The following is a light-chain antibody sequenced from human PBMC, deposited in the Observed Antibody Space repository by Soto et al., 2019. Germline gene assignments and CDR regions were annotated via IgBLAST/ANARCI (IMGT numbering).Light chain of an antibody. CDR1: YSNIGTNY. V-gene: IGLV1-47*01. Sequence: QSVLTQPPSASGTPGQRVTISCSGSYSNIGTNYVYWYQHLPGTAPKLLIYRNDQRPSGVPDRFSASKSGTSASLAISGLRSEDEADYYCAGWDDSLNSWVFGGVTKLTVL. CDR3: AGWDDSLNSWV. J-gene: IGLJ3*02. CDR2: RND.